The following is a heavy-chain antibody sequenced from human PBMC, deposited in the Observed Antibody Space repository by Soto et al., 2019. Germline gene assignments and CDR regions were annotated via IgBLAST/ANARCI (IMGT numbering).Heavy chain of an antibody. J-gene: IGHJ4*02. CDR1: GDSISSYY. CDR2: LYYGRSA. D-gene: IGHD3-22*01. CDR3: ALRSMAVVPEY. V-gene: IGHV4-59*01. Sequence: QVQLQESGPGLVKPSETLSLTCAVSGDSISSYYCMWIRQPPGKGLESIGYLYYGRSANYNPSLNSRLPLAVDTSTNQCPLTLSSMTAADTAVYYCALRSMAVVPEYWGQGTLVTVSS.